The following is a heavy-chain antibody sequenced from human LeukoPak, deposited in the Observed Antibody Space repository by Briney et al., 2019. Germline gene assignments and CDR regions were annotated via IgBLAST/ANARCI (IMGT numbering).Heavy chain of an antibody. Sequence: PGGSLRLSCAASGFTFSDYYMSWIRQAPGKGLEWVSYISGSGSTIYYADSVKGRFTISRDNAKNSLYLQMNSLRAEDTAVYYCARVDRGYCTNGVCYTPHKRFDPWGQGTLVTVSS. CDR2: ISGSGSTI. J-gene: IGHJ5*02. V-gene: IGHV3-11*01. CDR3: ARVDRGYCTNGVCYTPHKRFDP. D-gene: IGHD2-8*01. CDR1: GFTFSDYY.